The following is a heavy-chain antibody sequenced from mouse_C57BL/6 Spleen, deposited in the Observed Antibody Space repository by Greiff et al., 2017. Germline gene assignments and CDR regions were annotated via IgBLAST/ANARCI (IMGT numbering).Heavy chain of an antibody. V-gene: IGHV1-39*01. Sequence: EVQLQESGPGLVKPGASVTISCKASGYSFTDYNMNWLKQRNGKNLVWIVVINPNYGTTSYNQTFKGKATLTVDPSSSTAYMQFNSLTSEESAVYYCARRGEAFITTVVAYFDYWGQGTTLTVSS. CDR1: GYSFTDYN. CDR3: ARRGEAFITTVVAYFDY. J-gene: IGHJ2*01. CDR2: INPNYGTT. D-gene: IGHD1-1*01.